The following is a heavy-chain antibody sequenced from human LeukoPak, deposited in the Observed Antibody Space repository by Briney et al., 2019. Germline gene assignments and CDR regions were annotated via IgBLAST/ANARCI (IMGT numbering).Heavy chain of an antibody. Sequence: GGSLRLSCAASGFTFSDYYMSWIRQAPGKGLEWVSYISSISSYTNYADSVKGRFTISRDNAKNSLYLQMNSLRAEDTAVYYCARASGGNYLDYWGQGTLVTVSS. V-gene: IGHV3-11*06. J-gene: IGHJ4*02. CDR3: ARASGGNYLDY. CDR2: ISSISSYT. CDR1: GFTFSDYY. D-gene: IGHD3-16*01.